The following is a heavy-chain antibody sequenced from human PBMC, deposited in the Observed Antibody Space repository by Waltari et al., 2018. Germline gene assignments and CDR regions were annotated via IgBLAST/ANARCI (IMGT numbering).Heavy chain of an antibody. D-gene: IGHD3-16*01. J-gene: IGHJ3*02. CDR1: GFTFSDYV. Sequence: EVHLVESGGGLVQPGGSLRLPCAVPGFTFSDYVMRWVRQAPGKGLEYVSSIGANGAIRNYGESVKGRFTISRDNSQNTLYLQMNSLGGEDTAVYYCVKALGYAFDKWGQGTMVTVS. V-gene: IGHV3-23*04. CDR3: VKALGYAFDK. CDR2: IGANGAIR.